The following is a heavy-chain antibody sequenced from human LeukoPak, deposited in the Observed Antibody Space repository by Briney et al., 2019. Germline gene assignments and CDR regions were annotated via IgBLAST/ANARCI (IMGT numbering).Heavy chain of an antibody. D-gene: IGHD3-22*01. V-gene: IGHV1-3*01. J-gene: IGHJ3*02. Sequence: ASVKVSCKASGYTFTSYAMHWLRQAPGQRLEWMGWINAGNGNTKYSQKFQGRVTITRDTSASTAYMELSSLRSEDTAVYYCARDYDSSGYYYGIDTWGQGTMVTVSS. CDR1: GYTFTSYA. CDR3: ARDYDSSGYYYGIDT. CDR2: INAGNGNT.